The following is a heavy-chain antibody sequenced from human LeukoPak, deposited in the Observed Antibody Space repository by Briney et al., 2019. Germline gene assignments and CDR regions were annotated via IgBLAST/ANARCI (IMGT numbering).Heavy chain of an antibody. D-gene: IGHD2-15*01. V-gene: IGHV1-69*05. CDR2: IIPIVGTA. J-gene: IGHJ3*02. Sequence: SVKVSCKASGGTFSSYAISWVRQAPGQGLEWVGRIIPIVGTANYTQKFQGRVTITTDESTSTAYMELSSLRSEDTAVYYCAREGGSSGAFDIWGQGTMVTVSS. CDR1: GGTFSSYA. CDR3: AREGGSSGAFDI.